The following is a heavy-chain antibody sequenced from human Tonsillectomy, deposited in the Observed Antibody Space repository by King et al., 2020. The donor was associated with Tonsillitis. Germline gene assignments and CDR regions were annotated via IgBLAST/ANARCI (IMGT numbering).Heavy chain of an antibody. D-gene: IGHD3-16*01. CDR1: GFTFSDHY. V-gene: IGHV3-72*01. CDR3: ARGGSYAPFGY. J-gene: IGHJ4*02. Sequence: VQLVESGRGLVQPGGSLRLSCAASGFTFSDHYMDWVRQAPGKGPEGVGRIRKRANSYTTEYAASVKGRFTISRHESEKSLYLQMNSLKTEDTAVYYCARGGSYAPFGYWGQGTLVTVSS. CDR2: IRKRANSYTT.